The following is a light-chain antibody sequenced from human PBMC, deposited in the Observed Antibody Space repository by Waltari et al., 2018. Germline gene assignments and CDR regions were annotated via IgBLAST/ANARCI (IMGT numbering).Light chain of an antibody. J-gene: IGLJ3*02. CDR3: QSYDGSGSWV. Sequence: FMLTQPHSVSESPGKTITISCTRSSGSIASNFVPWYQQRPGSAPTTVIYEDHQRPPGVPDRFSGSFDRSSNSASLTISGLKTEDEAEYYCQSYDGSGSWVFGGGTKLTVL. V-gene: IGLV6-57*04. CDR1: SGSIASNF. CDR2: EDH.